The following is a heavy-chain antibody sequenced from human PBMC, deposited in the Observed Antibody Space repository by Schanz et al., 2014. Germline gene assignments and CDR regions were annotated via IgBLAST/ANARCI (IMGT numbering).Heavy chain of an antibody. CDR1: GFTFSSYS. Sequence: VQLVESGGGVVQPGGSLRLSCAASGFTFSSYSMHWVRQAPGKGLEWVSGIGGSGGSTDYADSVKGRFTISRDNSKNTVYLQMNSLRAEDTAVYFCASLIGTTSAHFYGMDVWGQGTTVTVSS. D-gene: IGHD1-7*01. CDR2: IGGSGGST. J-gene: IGHJ6*02. V-gene: IGHV3-23*04. CDR3: ASLIGTTSAHFYGMDV.